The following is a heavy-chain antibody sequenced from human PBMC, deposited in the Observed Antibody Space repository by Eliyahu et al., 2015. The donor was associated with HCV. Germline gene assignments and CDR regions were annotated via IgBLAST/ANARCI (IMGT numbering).Heavy chain of an antibody. CDR2: ISYDGSNK. D-gene: IGHD1-26*01. CDR1: GFTFSSYA. Sequence: QVQLVESGGGVVXPGRSLRPSCAASGFTFSSYAMHWVRQAPGKGXEWVAVISYDGSNKYYADSVKGRFTISRDNSKNTLYLQMNSLRAEDTAVYYCAREEGGSFFDYWGQGTLVTVSS. CDR3: AREEGGSFFDY. J-gene: IGHJ4*02. V-gene: IGHV3-30-3*01.